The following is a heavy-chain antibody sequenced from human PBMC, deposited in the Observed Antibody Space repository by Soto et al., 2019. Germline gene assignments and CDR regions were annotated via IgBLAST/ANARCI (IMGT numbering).Heavy chain of an antibody. CDR2: IIPIFGTA. CDR3: ARDGQLGFPQHRLAP. V-gene: IGHV1-69*13. Sequence: SVKVSCKASGGTFSSYAISWVRQAPGQGLEWMGGIIPIFGTANYAQEFQGRVTITADESTSTAYMELSSLRSEDTAVYYCARDGQLGFPQHRLAPWGQGTPVTVSS. D-gene: IGHD6-6*01. CDR1: GGTFSSYA. J-gene: IGHJ5*02.